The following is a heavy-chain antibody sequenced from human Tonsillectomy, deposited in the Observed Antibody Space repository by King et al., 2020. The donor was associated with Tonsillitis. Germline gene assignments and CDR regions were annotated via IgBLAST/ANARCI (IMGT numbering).Heavy chain of an antibody. J-gene: IGHJ4*02. CDR3: ARSVSGETQFYFDY. V-gene: IGHV4-39*07. D-gene: IGHD5/OR15-5a*01. CDR1: GGSISRSSYD. CDR2: IYYSGST. Sequence: QLQESGPGLVKPSETLSLTCTVSGGSISRSSYDWGWIRQPPGKGLEWIGSIYYSGSTYYNPSLKSRVTISVDPSNHRFSLKLSSMTAADTAVYYCARSVSGETQFYFDYWGQGTLVTVSS.